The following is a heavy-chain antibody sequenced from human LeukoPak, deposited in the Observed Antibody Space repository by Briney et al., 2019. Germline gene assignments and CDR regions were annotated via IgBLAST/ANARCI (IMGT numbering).Heavy chain of an antibody. CDR2: INTNTGNP. J-gene: IGHJ4*02. CDR1: GDTFTSYV. Sequence: GASVKVSCKASGDTFTSYVLNWVRQAPGQGLECMGWINTNTGNPTYAQGFTGRSVFSLDTSVSTAYLQISSLKAEDTALYYCARASTPKVGATIYYFDYWGQGTLVTVSS. V-gene: IGHV7-4-1*02. CDR3: ARASTPKVGATIYYFDY. D-gene: IGHD1-26*01.